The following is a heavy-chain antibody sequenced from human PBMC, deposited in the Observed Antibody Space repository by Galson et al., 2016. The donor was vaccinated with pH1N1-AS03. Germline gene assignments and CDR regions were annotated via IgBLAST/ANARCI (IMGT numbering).Heavy chain of an antibody. V-gene: IGHV3-11*01. CDR2: ISGSGATI. J-gene: IGHJ4*02. CDR1: GFTFSDYY. CDR3: ARSSYDILTNPLY. D-gene: IGHD3-9*01. Sequence: SLRLSCAASGFTFSDYYMSWIRQTPGKGLEWVSYISGSGATIYYADPVKGRFSISRDSAKNSLFLQMNSLRVEDTAVYYCARSSYDILTNPLYWGQGVPVTVSS.